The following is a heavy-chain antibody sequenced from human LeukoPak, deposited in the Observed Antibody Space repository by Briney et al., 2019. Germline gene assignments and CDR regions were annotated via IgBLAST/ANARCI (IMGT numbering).Heavy chain of an antibody. CDR2: IYYSGST. J-gene: IGHJ4*02. V-gene: IGHV4-59*01. CDR3: ARGRSSGWYEELYYFDY. CDR1: GDSISSYY. Sequence: SESLSLTCTVSGDSISSYYWSWIRQPPGMGLEWIGYIYYSGSTNYNPSLKSRVTISVDTSKNQFSLKLSSVTAADTAVYYCARGRSSGWYEELYYFDYWGQGTLVTVSS. D-gene: IGHD6-19*01.